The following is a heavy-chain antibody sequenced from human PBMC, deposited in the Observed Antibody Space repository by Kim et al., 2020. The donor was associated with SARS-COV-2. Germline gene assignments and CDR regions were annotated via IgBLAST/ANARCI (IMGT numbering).Heavy chain of an antibody. D-gene: IGHD6-13*01. CDR3: GRQPSTWYSGFEY. V-gene: IGHV4-39*01. J-gene: IGHJ4*02. CDR2: NYYSGST. CDR1: GGSISSNSYY. Sequence: SETLSLTCTVSGGSISSNSYYWGWIRQPPGQGLVWIGSNYYSGSTYYNPPLKSRVTISVDTTKNQFSLKLSSVTAAATAGYYCGRQPSTWYSGFEYWGQGTLVTVSS.